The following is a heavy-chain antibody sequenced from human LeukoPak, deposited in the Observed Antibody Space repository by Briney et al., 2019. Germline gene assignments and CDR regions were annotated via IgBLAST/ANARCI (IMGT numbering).Heavy chain of an antibody. D-gene: IGHD1-26*01. CDR3: ARAVSGSYYVNFDY. CDR2: INPNSGGT. J-gene: IGHJ4*02. CDR1: GYTFTGYY. Sequence: AALVKVSCKASGYTFTGYYMHWVRQAPGQGLEWMGWINPNSGGTNYAQKFQGRVTMTRDTSISTAYMELSRLRSDDTAVYYCARAVSGSYYVNFDYWGQGTLVTVSS. V-gene: IGHV1-2*02.